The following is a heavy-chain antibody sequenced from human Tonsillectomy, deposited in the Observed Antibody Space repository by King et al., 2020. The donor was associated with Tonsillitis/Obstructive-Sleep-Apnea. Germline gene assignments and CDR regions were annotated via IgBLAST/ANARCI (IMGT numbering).Heavy chain of an antibody. Sequence: GQLVQSGSELKKPGASVKVSCKASEFTFTSYAMNWVRQAPGQGLEWMGWINTHTGNPTYAQGFTGRFVFSLDISVSTAYLQINSLKAEDTAVYYCAREGRSQTYYEFWSGSPDDFDIWGQGTMVTVSS. D-gene: IGHD3-3*01. CDR2: INTHTGNP. J-gene: IGHJ3*02. CDR3: AREGRSQTYYEFWSGSPDDFDI. CDR1: EFTFTSYA. V-gene: IGHV7-4-1*02.